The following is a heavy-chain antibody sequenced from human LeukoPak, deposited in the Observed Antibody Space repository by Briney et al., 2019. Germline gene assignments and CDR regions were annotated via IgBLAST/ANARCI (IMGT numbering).Heavy chain of an antibody. CDR3: ARVGATHTYYYYYMDV. J-gene: IGHJ6*03. CDR1: GYTFTSYG. CDR2: ISAYNGNT. D-gene: IGHD1-26*01. V-gene: IGHV1-18*01. Sequence: ASVKVSCKASGYTFTSYGISCVRQAPGQGLEWMGWISAYNGNTNYAQKLQGRVTMATDTSTSTAYMELRSLRSDDTAVYYCARVGATHTYYYYYMDVWGKGTTVTVSS.